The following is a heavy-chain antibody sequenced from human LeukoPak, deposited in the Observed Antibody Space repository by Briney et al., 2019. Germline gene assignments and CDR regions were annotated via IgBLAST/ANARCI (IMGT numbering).Heavy chain of an antibody. CDR3: AQTFTLKWELPV. V-gene: IGHV3-23*01. J-gene: IGHJ4*02. CDR1: GFTFSSYA. CDR2: ISGSGGST. Sequence: GGSLRLSCAASGFTFSSYAMSWVRQAPGKGLEWVSAISGSGGSTYYADSVKGRFTISRDNSKNTLYLQMNILRAEDTAVYYCAQTFTLKWELPVWGQGTLVTVSS. D-gene: IGHD1-26*01.